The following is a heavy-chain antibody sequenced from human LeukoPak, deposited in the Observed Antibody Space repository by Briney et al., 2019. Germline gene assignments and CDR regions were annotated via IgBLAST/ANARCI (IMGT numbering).Heavy chain of an antibody. J-gene: IGHJ5*02. CDR1: GFTFSNYA. D-gene: IGHD6-13*01. Sequence: PGGSLRLSCAASGFTFSNYAMHWVRQPPGKGLEWVAVVSYDGSIKHYAGSVQGRFTISRDNSKNTLFLQMNSLRAENTAVYYCASSYSSSAWSSPWGQGTLVTVSS. CDR2: VSYDGSIK. V-gene: IGHV3-30*14. CDR3: ASSYSSSAWSSP.